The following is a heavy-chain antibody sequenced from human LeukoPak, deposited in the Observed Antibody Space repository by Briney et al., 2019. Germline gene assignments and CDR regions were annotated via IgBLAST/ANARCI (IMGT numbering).Heavy chain of an antibody. CDR1: GFTFSTYS. CDR2: ISYDGTSK. D-gene: IGHD3-10*01. Sequence: QPGRSLRLSCAASGFTFSTYSMHWVRQAPGKGLEWVAVISYDGTSKYYADSVKGRFTFSRDNSENTLYLQMNSLRPEDTAVYYCTRLYYSGSGSYGGFHYWGQGTLVSVSS. J-gene: IGHJ4*02. CDR3: TRLYYSGSGSYGGFHY. V-gene: IGHV3-30-3*01.